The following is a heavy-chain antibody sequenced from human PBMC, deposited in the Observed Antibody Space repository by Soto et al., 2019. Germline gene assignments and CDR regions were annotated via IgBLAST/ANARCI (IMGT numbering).Heavy chain of an antibody. J-gene: IGHJ4*02. CDR1: GFIFSSYS. CDR3: ARDVELQSFDY. CDR2: INDSGRRT. Sequence: GGSLRLSCEASGFIFSSYSMHWVRQAPGKGLVWVSRINDSGRRTNYADSVKGRFTMSRDNAQNTVYLQMNSLRAEDTAVYYCARDVELQSFDYWGQGILVTVSS. D-gene: IGHD1-26*01. V-gene: IGHV3-74*01.